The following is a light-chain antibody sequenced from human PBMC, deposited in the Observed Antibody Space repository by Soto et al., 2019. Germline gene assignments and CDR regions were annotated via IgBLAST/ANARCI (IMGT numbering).Light chain of an antibody. CDR2: GDS. CDR1: SSNIGANYD. Sequence: QSVLTQPPAVSGAPGQRVTISCTGSSSNIGANYDVHWYQQVPGTAPKLLIYGDSNRPSGVPDRFSGSKSGTSASLAITGLQAEDEADYYCQSYDSSLSGWVFGEGTKLTVL. V-gene: IGLV1-40*01. CDR3: QSYDSSLSGWV. J-gene: IGLJ3*02.